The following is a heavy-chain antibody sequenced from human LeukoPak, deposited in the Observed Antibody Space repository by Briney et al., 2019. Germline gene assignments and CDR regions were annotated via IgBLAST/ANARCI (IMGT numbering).Heavy chain of an antibody. J-gene: IGHJ4*02. V-gene: IGHV1-18*01. CDR1: GYTFTSYG. CDR2: ISAYNGNT. Sequence: GASVEVSCKASGYTFTSYGISWVRQAPGQGLEWMGWISAYNGNTNYAQKLQGRDTMTTDTSTSTAYMELRSLRSDDTAVYYCARDVIYSYGYGHNPLYDYWGQGTLVTVSP. D-gene: IGHD5-18*01. CDR3: ARDVIYSYGYGHNPLYDY.